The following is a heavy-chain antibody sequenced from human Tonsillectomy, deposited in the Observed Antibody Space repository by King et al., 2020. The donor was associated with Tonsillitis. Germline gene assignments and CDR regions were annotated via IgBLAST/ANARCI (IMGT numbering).Heavy chain of an antibody. CDR1: GFTLNNYG. D-gene: IGHD3-3*01. J-gene: IGHJ6*03. CDR3: AKLKGALTMFGVVMDRLGVHTPDYFHYYYVDV. V-gene: IGHV3-30*18. Sequence: VQLVESGGGVVQPGRSLRLSCVASGFTLNNYGMHWVRQAPGKGLEWVAIHSYDGSNKYYVDSGKGRFTISRDNSKNTLYLQMNNLGVEDTAVYYFAKLKGALTMFGVVMDRLGVHTPDYFHYYYVDVWGKGTTVTAS. CDR2: HSYDGSNK.